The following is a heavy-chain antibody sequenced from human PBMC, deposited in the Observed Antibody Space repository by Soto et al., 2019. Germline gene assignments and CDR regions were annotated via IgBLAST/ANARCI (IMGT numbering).Heavy chain of an antibody. CDR2: ISAYNGNT. D-gene: IGHD2-2*01. CDR3: ARDRLLVPAAIASGPSEPDAFDI. CDR1: GYTFTSYG. V-gene: IGHV1-18*01. Sequence: ASVKVSCKASGYTFTSYGISWVRQAPGQGLEWMGWISAYNGNTNYAQKLQGRVTMTTDTSTSTAYMELRSLRSDDTAVYYCARDRLLVPAAIASGPSEPDAFDIWGKGTMVTVSS. J-gene: IGHJ3*02.